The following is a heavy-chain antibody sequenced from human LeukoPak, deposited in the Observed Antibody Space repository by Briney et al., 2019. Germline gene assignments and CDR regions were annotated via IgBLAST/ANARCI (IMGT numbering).Heavy chain of an antibody. D-gene: IGHD5-18*01. J-gene: IGHJ3*02. CDR1: GFTFSNYP. V-gene: IGHV3-7*01. CDR3: ARDRGWIQHDI. CDR2: IKGDGSAK. Sequence: GGSLRLSCVVSGFTFSNYPMSWVRQAPGKGLEWVAFIKGDGSAKKYVDSVKGRFTISRDNAKNSLFLQMNSLRAEDTAVYYCARDRGWIQHDIWGQGTMVTVSS.